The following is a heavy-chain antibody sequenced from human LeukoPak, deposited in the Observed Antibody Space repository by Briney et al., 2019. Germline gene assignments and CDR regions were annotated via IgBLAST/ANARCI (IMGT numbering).Heavy chain of an antibody. Sequence: GGSLRLSCAASGFTFSSYAMSWVRQAPGKGLEWVSAICGSGGSTYYADPAKGRSTISRDNSKNTLYLQMNSLRAEDTAVYYCAKGGHSAIVVKIDYWGQGTLVTVSS. CDR2: ICGSGGST. CDR1: GFTFSSYA. D-gene: IGHD3-22*01. CDR3: AKGGHSAIVVKIDY. J-gene: IGHJ4*02. V-gene: IGHV3-23*01.